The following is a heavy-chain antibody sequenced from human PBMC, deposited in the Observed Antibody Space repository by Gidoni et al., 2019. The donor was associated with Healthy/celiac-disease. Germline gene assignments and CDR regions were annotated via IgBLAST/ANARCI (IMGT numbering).Heavy chain of an antibody. CDR1: GYTFTSYG. J-gene: IGHJ4*02. Sequence: QVQLVQSGAEVKKPGASVTLSCKASGYTFTSYGISWVRQAPGQGLEWMGWISAYNGNTNYAQKLQGRVTMTTDTSTSTAYMELRSLRSDDTAVYYCARDLGTNDPQIGYCSGGSCYSLDYWGQGTLVTVSS. V-gene: IGHV1-18*01. CDR2: ISAYNGNT. D-gene: IGHD2-15*01. CDR3: ARDLGTNDPQIGYCSGGSCYSLDY.